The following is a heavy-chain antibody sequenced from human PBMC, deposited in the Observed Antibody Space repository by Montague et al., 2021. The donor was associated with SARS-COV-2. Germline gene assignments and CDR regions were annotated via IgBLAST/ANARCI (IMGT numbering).Heavy chain of an antibody. V-gene: IGHV4-31*03. CDR1: GGSISSGGYY. D-gene: IGHD2-8*01. Sequence: TLSLTCTVSGGSISSGGYYWSWIRQHPGKGLEWIGYTYYSGSTYYNPSLKSRVTISVDTSKNQFSLRLSSVTAADTAVYYCARAASDIVLMVYAIRAFDIWGQGTMVTVSS. J-gene: IGHJ3*02. CDR2: TYYSGST. CDR3: ARAASDIVLMVYAIRAFDI.